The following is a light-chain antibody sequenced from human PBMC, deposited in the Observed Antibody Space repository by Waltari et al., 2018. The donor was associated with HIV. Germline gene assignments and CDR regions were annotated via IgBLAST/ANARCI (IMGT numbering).Light chain of an antibody. CDR3: NSRDNRGDHVL. CDR1: RLRNYY. CDR2: GKN. J-gene: IGLJ2*01. Sequence: SSELTQDPAVSVALGQTVRITCQGDRLRNYYASWYQQKPGQAPVLVMYGKNNRPSGIPDRFSGSSSGNTASLTITGAQAEDEAAYYCNSRDNRGDHVLFGGGTKLTVI. V-gene: IGLV3-19*01.